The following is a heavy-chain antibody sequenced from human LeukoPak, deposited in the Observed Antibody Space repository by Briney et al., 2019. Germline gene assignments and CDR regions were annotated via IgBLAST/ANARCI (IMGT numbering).Heavy chain of an antibody. CDR3: ARTRDGHNNFDY. D-gene: IGHD5-24*01. J-gene: IGHJ4*02. V-gene: IGHV4-59*01. Sequence: SETLSLTCTVSGGSISSYYWSWIRQPPGKGLEWIGYIYYSGSTNYNPSLKSRVTISVDTSKNQFSLKLSSVTAADTAVYYCARTRDGHNNFDYWGQGILVTVSS. CDR2: IYYSGST. CDR1: GGSISSYY.